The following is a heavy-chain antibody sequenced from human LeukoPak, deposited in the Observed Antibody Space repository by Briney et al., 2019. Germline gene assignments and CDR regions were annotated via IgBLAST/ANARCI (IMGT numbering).Heavy chain of an antibody. CDR2: IYNTGSA. J-gene: IGHJ5*02. CDR3: ARISSSSLGFDP. CDR1: GASISSHY. Sequence: SETLSLTCNVSGASISSHYWNWIRQPAGKGLEWIGRIYNTGSANYNPSLRSRVTISVDTSKNQFSLKLSSVTAADTAVYYCARISSSSLGFDPWGQGTLVTVSS. V-gene: IGHV4-4*07. D-gene: IGHD6-13*01.